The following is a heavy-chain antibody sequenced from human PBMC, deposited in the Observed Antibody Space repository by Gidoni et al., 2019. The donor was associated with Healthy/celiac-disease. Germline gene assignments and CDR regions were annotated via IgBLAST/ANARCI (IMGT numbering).Heavy chain of an antibody. CDR1: GFTFGYYA. J-gene: IGHJ6*02. Sequence: EVQLVESGGVLVKPGRSLRLSCTAAGFTFGYYAMSWFRQAPGKGLEWVGFIRSRAYGGTTEYAASVKGRFTISRDDSKSIAYLQMNSLKTEDTAVYYCTRGLGRFYYYGMDVWGQGTTVTVSS. D-gene: IGHD1-1*01. CDR3: TRGLGRFYYYGMDV. CDR2: IRSRAYGGTT. V-gene: IGHV3-49*05.